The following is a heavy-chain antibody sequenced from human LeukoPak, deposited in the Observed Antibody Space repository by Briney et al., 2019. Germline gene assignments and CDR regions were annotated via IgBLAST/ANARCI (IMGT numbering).Heavy chain of an antibody. J-gene: IGHJ3*02. CDR1: GFTFSSYA. V-gene: IGHV3-66*01. CDR2: IYSGGST. D-gene: IGHD3-22*01. CDR3: ARERHYYDSSGRRVDDAFDI. Sequence: PGGPLRLSCAASGFTFSSYAMSWVRQAPGKGLEWVSAIYSGGSTYHADSVKGRFTISRDNSKNMLYLQINSLRAEDTAVYYCARERHYYDSSGRRVDDAFDIWGQGTMVTVSS.